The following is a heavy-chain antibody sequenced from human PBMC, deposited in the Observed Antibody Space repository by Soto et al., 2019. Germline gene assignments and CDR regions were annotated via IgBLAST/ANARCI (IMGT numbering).Heavy chain of an antibody. V-gene: IGHV4-59*01. Sequence: QVQLQESGPGLVKPSETLSLTCTVSGGSISSYYWSWIRQPPGKGLEWIGYIYYSGSTNYNPSLKSRVTISVDTSKNQFSLKLSSVTAADTAVYYCARGDFINYGYLFDYWGQGTLVTVSS. CDR2: IYYSGST. D-gene: IGHD3-10*01. CDR3: ARGDFINYGYLFDY. J-gene: IGHJ4*02. CDR1: GGSISSYY.